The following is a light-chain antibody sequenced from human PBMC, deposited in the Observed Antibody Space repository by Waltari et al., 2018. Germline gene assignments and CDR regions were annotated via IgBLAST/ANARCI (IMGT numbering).Light chain of an antibody. CDR1: HSISSY. CDR3: QQSYSTPPT. V-gene: IGKV1-39*01. J-gene: IGKJ4*01. Sequence: DIQMTQSPSSLSASLGDRVNIPCRASHSISSYLNWYQQKPGKAPKLLIYAASSLQSGVPSRFSGSGSGTDFTLTISSLQPEDFATYYCQQSYSTPPTFGGGTKVEIK. CDR2: AAS.